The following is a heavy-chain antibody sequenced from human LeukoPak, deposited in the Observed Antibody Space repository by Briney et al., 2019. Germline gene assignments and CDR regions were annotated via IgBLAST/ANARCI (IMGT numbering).Heavy chain of an antibody. D-gene: IGHD4-17*01. CDR1: GFTFDDYG. CDR2: INWNGGST. Sequence: GGSLRLSCAASGFTFDDYGMSWVRQSPGKGLEWVSGINWNGGSTGYADSVKGRFTISRDNAKNSLYLQMNSLRAEDTALYYCARDVRPTVTATFDYWGQGTLVTVSS. V-gene: IGHV3-20*04. J-gene: IGHJ4*02. CDR3: ARDVRPTVTATFDY.